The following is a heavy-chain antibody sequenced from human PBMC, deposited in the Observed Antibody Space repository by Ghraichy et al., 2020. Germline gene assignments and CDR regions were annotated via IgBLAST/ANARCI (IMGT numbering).Heavy chain of an antibody. Sequence: SETLSLTCAVYGGSFSGYYWSWIRQPPGKGLEWIGEINHSGSTNYNPSLKSRVTISVDTSKNQFSLKLSSVTAADTAVYYCARVNGDYDRFNWFDPWGQGTLVTVSS. CDR1: GGSFSGYY. CDR2: INHSGST. D-gene: IGHD4-17*01. V-gene: IGHV4-34*01. J-gene: IGHJ5*02. CDR3: ARVNGDYDRFNWFDP.